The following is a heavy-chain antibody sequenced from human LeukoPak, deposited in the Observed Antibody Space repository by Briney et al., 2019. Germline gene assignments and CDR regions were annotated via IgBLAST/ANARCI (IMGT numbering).Heavy chain of an antibody. CDR2: VNSDGSDT. V-gene: IGHV3-74*01. D-gene: IGHD7-27*01. J-gene: IGHJ4*02. CDR1: GFTFINHW. Sequence: PGGSLRLSCAASGFTFINHWMHWVRHAPGKGLVWVSHVNSDGSDTTYADSVKGRFSISRDNAKNTLYLQMDSLGAEDTAIYYCVRDGDGDVEFDYWGQGALVTVSS. CDR3: VRDGDGDVEFDY.